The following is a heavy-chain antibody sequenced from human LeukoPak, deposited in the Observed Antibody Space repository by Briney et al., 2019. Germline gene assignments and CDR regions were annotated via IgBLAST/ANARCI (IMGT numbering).Heavy chain of an antibody. J-gene: IGHJ4*02. CDR3: ARALFRGNYYGSGSPLDY. CDR1: GYTFTGYY. V-gene: IGHV1-2*02. CDR2: INPNSGGT. Sequence: ASVKVSCKASGYTFTGYYMHWVRQAPGQGLEWMGWINPNSGGTNYAQKFQGRVTMTRDTSISTAYMELSRLRSDDTAVYYCARALFRGNYYGSGSPLDYWGQGTLVTVSS. D-gene: IGHD3-10*01.